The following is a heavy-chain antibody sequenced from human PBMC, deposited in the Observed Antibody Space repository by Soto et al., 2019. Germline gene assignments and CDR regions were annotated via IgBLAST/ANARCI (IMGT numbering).Heavy chain of an antibody. J-gene: IGHJ3*02. CDR3: AKGVGWIAHDAFDI. Sequence: EVQLVESGGGLVQPGRSLRLSCAASGFTFDDYAMHWVRQAPGKGLEWVSGISWNSGSIGYADSVKGRFTISRDNAKNSLYLQMNSLRAEDTALYYCAKGVGWIAHDAFDIWGQGTMVTVSS. CDR1: GFTFDDYA. CDR2: ISWNSGSI. D-gene: IGHD5-12*01. V-gene: IGHV3-9*01.